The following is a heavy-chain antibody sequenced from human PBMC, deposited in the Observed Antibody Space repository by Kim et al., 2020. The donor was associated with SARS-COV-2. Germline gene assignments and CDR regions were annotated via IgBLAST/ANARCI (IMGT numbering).Heavy chain of an antibody. CDR3: AKNTHGSGGYYNQVGYYYGMDV. J-gene: IGHJ6*02. D-gene: IGHD3-10*01. CDR1: GFTFDDYA. Sequence: GGSLRLSCAASGFTFDDYAMHWVRQAPGKGLEWVSLISGDGGSTYYADSVKGRFTISRDNSKNSLYLQMNSLRTEDTALYYCAKNTHGSGGYYNQVGYYYGMDVWGQGTTVTVSS. V-gene: IGHV3-43*02. CDR2: ISGDGGST.